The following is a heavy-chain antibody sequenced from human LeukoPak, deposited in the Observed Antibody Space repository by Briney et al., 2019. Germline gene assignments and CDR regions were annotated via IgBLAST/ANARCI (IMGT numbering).Heavy chain of an antibody. Sequence: SETLSLTCTVSGGSISSYYWSWIRQPAGKGLEWIGRIYTSGSTNYNPSLKSRVTMSVDTSKNQFSLKLSSVTAADTAVYYCARDPKKVLLWFGESDNYFDYWGQGTLVTVSS. V-gene: IGHV4-4*07. CDR1: GGSISSYY. CDR3: ARDPKKVLLWFGESDNYFDY. J-gene: IGHJ4*02. CDR2: IYTSGST. D-gene: IGHD3-10*01.